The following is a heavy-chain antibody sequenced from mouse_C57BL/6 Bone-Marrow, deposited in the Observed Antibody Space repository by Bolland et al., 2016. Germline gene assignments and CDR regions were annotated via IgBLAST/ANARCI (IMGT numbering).Heavy chain of an antibody. CDR3: ARPDYYGSSFDY. D-gene: IGHD1-1*01. CDR2: GT. J-gene: IGHJ2*01. V-gene: IGHV1S30*01. Sequence: GTNYNQKFKGKATLTVDTSSSTEYMELHSLTSEDSAVYYCARPDYYGSSFDYWGQGTT.